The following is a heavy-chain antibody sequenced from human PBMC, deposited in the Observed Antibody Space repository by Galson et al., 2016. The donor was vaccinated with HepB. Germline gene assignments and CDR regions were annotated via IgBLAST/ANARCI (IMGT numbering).Heavy chain of an antibody. Sequence: SLRLSCAASGFTFSNYWISWFRQAPGKGLEWVANLNPDGSEKYYVDSVKGRCSISRDNARNSLYLRMNSLRAEDTAVYYCARDFAHSSDDYWGQGTLVTVSS. CDR3: ARDFAHSSDDY. J-gene: IGHJ4*02. CDR1: GFTFSNYW. V-gene: IGHV3-7*03. CDR2: LNPDGSEK. D-gene: IGHD2-21*01.